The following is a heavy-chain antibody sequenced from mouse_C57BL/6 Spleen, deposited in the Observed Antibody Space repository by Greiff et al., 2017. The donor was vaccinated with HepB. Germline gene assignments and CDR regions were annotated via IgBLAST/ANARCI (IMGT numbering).Heavy chain of an antibody. Sequence: EVKVVESGGGLVQPGGSLSLSCAASGFTFTDYYMSWVRQPPGKALEWLGFIRNKANGYTTEYSASVKGRFTISRDNSQSILYLQMNALRAEDSATYYCARYGATGYFDYWGQGTTLTVSS. CDR2: IRNKANGYTT. J-gene: IGHJ2*01. V-gene: IGHV7-3*01. CDR3: ARYGATGYFDY. D-gene: IGHD3-1*01. CDR1: GFTFTDYY.